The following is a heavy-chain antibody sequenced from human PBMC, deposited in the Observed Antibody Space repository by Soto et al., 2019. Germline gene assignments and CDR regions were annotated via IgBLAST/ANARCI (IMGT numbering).Heavy chain of an antibody. D-gene: IGHD1-1*01. Sequence: EVQLVESGGGLVQPGGSLRLSCAASRLSFTNAWLSWVRHAPGKGLEWVGRVKDKNDGGTTDYAAPVKDRITISRDDSKNTVYLQMYSLNTEDTDIYYCTPDMPDNGNDGDIDSWVQGTLITTSS. CDR1: RLSFTNAW. J-gene: IGHJ4*02. CDR2: VKDKNDGGTT. CDR3: TPDMPDNGNDGDIDS. V-gene: IGHV3-15*05.